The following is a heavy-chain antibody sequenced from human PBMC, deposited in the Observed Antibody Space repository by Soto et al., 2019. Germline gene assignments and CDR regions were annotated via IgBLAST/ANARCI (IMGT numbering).Heavy chain of an antibody. CDR3: ASPLDGYYYYMDV. CDR1: GGSISSSSYY. V-gene: IGHV4-39*01. CDR2: IYYSGST. J-gene: IGHJ6*03. Sequence: PSETLSLTCTVSGGSISSSSYYWGWIRQPPGKGLEWIGSIYYSGSTYYNPSLKSRVTISVDTSKNQFSLKLSSVTAADTAVYYGASPLDGYYYYMDVWGKGTTVPVAS. D-gene: IGHD3-9*01.